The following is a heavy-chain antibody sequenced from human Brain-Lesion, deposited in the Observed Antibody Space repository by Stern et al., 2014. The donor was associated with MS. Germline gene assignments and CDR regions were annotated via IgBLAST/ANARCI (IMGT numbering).Heavy chain of an antibody. CDR3: AGEEDIRYCSGGSCTGNWFDP. V-gene: IGHV4-39*01. D-gene: IGHD2-15*01. CDR2: IYYSGNT. J-gene: IGHJ5*02. CDR1: GGSVSSTSYA. Sequence: QLQLQESGPGLVKPSETLSLTCTVAGGSVSSTSYAWAWIRQPPGKGLEWIGTIYYSGNTYYSPSLKSRPTISLDTPQNQFYLQLGSVTAADTAVYYCAGEEDIRYCSGGSCTGNWFDPWGQGTLVTVSS.